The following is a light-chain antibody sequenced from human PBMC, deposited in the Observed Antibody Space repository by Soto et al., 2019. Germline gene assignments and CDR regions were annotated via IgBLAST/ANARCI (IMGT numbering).Light chain of an antibody. J-gene: IGLJ2*01. CDR1: SSDVGAYNY. CDR2: AVS. Sequence: QSALTQPASVSGSPGRSITISCTGTSSDVGAYNYVSWYQQYPGKAPKLMIYAVSNRPSGVSNRFSGSKSGNTASLTISGLQAEDEADYYCSSYTSSSTPLFGGGTKVTVL. CDR3: SSYTSSSTPL. V-gene: IGLV2-14*01.